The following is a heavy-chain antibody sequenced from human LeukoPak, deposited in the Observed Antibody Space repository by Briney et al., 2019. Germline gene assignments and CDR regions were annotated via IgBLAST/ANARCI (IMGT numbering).Heavy chain of an antibody. D-gene: IGHD3-22*01. CDR3: ARDLYYDSDVGY. V-gene: IGHV1-18*01. J-gene: IGHJ4*02. CDR1: GYTFTSYG. CDR2: ISAYNGNT. Sequence: ASVKVSCKASGYTFTSYGISWVRQAPGQGLEWMGWISAYNGNTNYAQKLQGRVTMTTDTSTSTAYMELRSLRSGDTAVYYCARDLYYDSDVGYWGQGTLVTVSS.